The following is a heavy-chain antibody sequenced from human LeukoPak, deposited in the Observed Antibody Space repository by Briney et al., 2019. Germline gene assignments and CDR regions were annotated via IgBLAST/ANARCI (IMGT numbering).Heavy chain of an antibody. CDR2: IYYSGST. J-gene: IGHJ3*02. Sequence: PSQTLSLTCTVSGGSISSGDYYWSWIRQPPGKGLEWIGYIYYSGSTYYNPSLKSRVTISVDTSKNQFSLKLSSVTAADTAVYYCARQPGGGYAFYIWGQGTMVTVSS. CDR3: ARQPGGGYAFYI. D-gene: IGHD3-16*01. CDR1: GGSISSGDYY. V-gene: IGHV4-30-4*01.